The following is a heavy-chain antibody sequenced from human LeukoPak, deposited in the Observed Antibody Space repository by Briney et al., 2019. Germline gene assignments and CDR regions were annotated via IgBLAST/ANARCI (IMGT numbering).Heavy chain of an antibody. CDR1: GYPFSDYY. J-gene: IGHJ4*02. Sequence: GASVKVSCKTSGYPFSDYYIHWIRQASGQGLESMGWIDPKNGDTKYAQRSQGRLTISMDTSIDTVYMELSSLRCDDTAVYYCARLSALWGQGTLVTVSS. V-gene: IGHV1-2*02. CDR2: IDPKNGDT. CDR3: ARLSAL.